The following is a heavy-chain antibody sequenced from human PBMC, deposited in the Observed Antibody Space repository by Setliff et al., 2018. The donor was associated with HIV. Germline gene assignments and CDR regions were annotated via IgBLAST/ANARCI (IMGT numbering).Heavy chain of an antibody. V-gene: IGHV1-69*13. Sequence: SVKVSCKASGGIFNTYGMNWVRQAPGQGLEWMGGIIPIARAPNYAQKFQDRVTITADGSTTTVYMEVRSLKSEDTALYYCARGPLYGYDRGYFDYWGQGTLVTVSS. D-gene: IGHD5-12*01. J-gene: IGHJ4*02. CDR1: GGIFNTYG. CDR3: ARGPLYGYDRGYFDY. CDR2: IIPIARAP.